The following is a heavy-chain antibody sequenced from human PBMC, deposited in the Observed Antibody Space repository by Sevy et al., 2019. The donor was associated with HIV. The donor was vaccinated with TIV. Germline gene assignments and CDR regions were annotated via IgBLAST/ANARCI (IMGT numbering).Heavy chain of an antibody. V-gene: IGHV3-11*01. J-gene: IGHJ6*02. Sequence: GGSLRLSCAASGFTLSDYYMSWIRQAPGKGLEWVSYISGSDNTKYYADSVKGRFTISRDNAKNSRYLQMNSLRAEDTAVYYCARDHVKDGDLGDYYYFAMDVWGQGTTVTVSS. CDR1: GFTLSDYY. D-gene: IGHD4-17*01. CDR3: ARDHVKDGDLGDYYYFAMDV. CDR2: ISGSDNTK.